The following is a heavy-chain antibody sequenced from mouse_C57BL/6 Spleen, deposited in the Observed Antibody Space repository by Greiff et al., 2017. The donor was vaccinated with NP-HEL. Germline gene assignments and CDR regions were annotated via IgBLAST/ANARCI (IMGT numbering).Heavy chain of an antibody. Sequence: EVKLVESGGGLVQPGGGLKGGGEEAGGSGRGEGRVGGGRARGKRLESVLYISAVTLGTYSPDTVNGRFTITRDNAKNTLYLQMSRLKSEDTAMYYCARDYYGSSPYWYFGVWGTGTTVTVSS. CDR3: ARDYYGSSPYWYFGV. V-gene: IGHV5-12*01. CDR2: ISAVTLGT. J-gene: IGHJ1*03. CDR1: GGSGRGEG. D-gene: IGHD1-1*01.